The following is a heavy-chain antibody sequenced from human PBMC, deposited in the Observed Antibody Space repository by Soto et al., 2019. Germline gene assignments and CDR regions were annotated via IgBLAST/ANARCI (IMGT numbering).Heavy chain of an antibody. D-gene: IGHD3-10*01. CDR3: ARKGGGVYGSGSYYNHFDY. CDR1: GFTFSSYS. CDR2: ISSSSSTI. V-gene: IGHV3-48*02. J-gene: IGHJ4*02. Sequence: EVQLVESGGGLVQPGGSLRLSCAASGFTFSSYSMNWVRQAPGKGLEWVSYISSSSSTIYYADSVKGRFTISRDNAKNSLYLQMNSLRDEDTAVYYCARKGGGVYGSGSYYNHFDYWGQGTLVTVSS.